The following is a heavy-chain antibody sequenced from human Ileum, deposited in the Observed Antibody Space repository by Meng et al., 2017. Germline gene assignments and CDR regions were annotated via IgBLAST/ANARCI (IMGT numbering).Heavy chain of an antibody. V-gene: IGHV4-59*01. D-gene: IGHD5-12*01. CDR2: IYYTGTA. CDR3: ARDPGYSDYGAFDI. J-gene: IGHJ3*02. Sequence: GSLRLSCTVSGGYISTYYWVWIRQPPGQGLEWIGYIYYTGTAKYNPSLNGRVTMSKDTSKNQFSLTLNSVTAADTAVYYCARDPGYSDYGAFDIWGQGTMVTVSS. CDR1: GGYISTYY.